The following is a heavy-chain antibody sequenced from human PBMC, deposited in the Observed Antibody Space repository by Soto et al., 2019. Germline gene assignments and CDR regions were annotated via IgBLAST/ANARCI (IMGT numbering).Heavy chain of an antibody. Sequence: EVQLVESGGGLVKPGGSLRLSCAASGFTFSNAWMNWVRQAPGKGREWVGRIKSKTDSGTADYAAPVKGRFTISRDDSKNTLYLQRNSLKSEDTAVYFCMSSVYSTSASGEYFQYWGQGTLVTVSS. D-gene: IGHD6-6*01. CDR2: IKSKTDSGTA. CDR1: GFTFSNAW. J-gene: IGHJ1*01. V-gene: IGHV3-15*07. CDR3: MSSVYSTSASGEYFQY.